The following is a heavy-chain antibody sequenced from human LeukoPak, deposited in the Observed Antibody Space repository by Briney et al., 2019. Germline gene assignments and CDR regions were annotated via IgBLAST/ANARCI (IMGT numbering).Heavy chain of an antibody. CDR3: TTLSYAAAPT. CDR2: VRSETDGGTT. J-gene: IGHJ5*02. D-gene: IGHD2-2*01. V-gene: IGHV3-15*01. Sequence: GGSLRLSCAASGFTFSNAWMSWVRQAPGKGLEWVSRVRSETDGGTTDYAAPVQGRFTISRDDSKSTLYQQMNSLETDDTAVYYCTTLSYAAAPTWGQGTLVTVSS. CDR1: GFTFSNAW.